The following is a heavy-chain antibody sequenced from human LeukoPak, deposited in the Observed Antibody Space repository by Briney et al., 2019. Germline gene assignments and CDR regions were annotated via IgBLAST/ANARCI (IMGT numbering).Heavy chain of an antibody. Sequence: PGGSLRLSCAASGFTFSSYWMSWVRQAPGKGLEWVANIKQDGSEKYYVDSVKGRFTISRDNAKNSLYLQMNSLRAEDTAVYYCARGGDSSSPVFDYWGQGTLVTVSS. D-gene: IGHD6-6*01. J-gene: IGHJ4*02. CDR3: ARGGDSSSPVFDY. CDR2: IKQDGSEK. CDR1: GFTFSSYW. V-gene: IGHV3-7*01.